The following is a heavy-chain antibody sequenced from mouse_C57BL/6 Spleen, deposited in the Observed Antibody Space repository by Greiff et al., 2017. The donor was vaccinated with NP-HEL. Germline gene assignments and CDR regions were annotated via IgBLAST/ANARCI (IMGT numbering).Heavy chain of an antibody. Sequence: QVQLQQSGAELVKPGASVKMSCKASGYTFTSYWITWVKQRPGQGLEWIGDIYPGSGSTNCNEKFKSKATLTVDTSSSTAYMQLSSLTSEDSAVYYCARTFPTTFYAMDYWGQGTSVTVSS. CDR2: IYPGSGST. J-gene: IGHJ4*01. D-gene: IGHD1-1*01. CDR3: ARTFPTTFYAMDY. V-gene: IGHV1-55*01. CDR1: GYTFTSYW.